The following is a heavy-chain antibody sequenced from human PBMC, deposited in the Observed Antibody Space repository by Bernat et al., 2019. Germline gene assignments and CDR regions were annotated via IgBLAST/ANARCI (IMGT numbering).Heavy chain of an antibody. CDR1: GFTFSSYP. D-gene: IGHD3-10*01. Sequence: EVQLVESGGDLVQPGGSLRLSCSASGFTFSSYPMYWVRQAPGKGLEYVSAIGNNGANTYYAASVKGRFAISRESSKNTLYLQMSSLRAEDTAVYYCVKGVGTMVRDGVDVWGQGITVTVFS. V-gene: IGHV3-64D*06. CDR3: VKGVGTMVRDGVDV. CDR2: IGNNGANT. J-gene: IGHJ6*02.